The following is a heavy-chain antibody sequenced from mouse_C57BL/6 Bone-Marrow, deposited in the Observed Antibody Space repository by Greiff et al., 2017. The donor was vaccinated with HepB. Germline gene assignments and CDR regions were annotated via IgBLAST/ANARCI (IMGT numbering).Heavy chain of an antibody. CDR1: GFTFSSYG. D-gene: IGHD1-1*01. CDR2: ISSGGSYT. Sequence: EVQLVESGGDLVKPGGSLKLSCAASGFTFSSYGMSWVRQTPDKRLEWVATISSGGSYTYFPDSVKGRFTISRDNAKNTRYLQMSSLQSEDTAVYYCARLGVITTVAYYFDYWGQGTTLTVSS. J-gene: IGHJ2*01. CDR3: ARLGVITTVAYYFDY. V-gene: IGHV5-6*01.